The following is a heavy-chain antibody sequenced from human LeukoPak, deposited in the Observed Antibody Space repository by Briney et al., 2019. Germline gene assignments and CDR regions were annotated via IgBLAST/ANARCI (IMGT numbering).Heavy chain of an antibody. D-gene: IGHD4-17*01. Sequence: GGSLRLSCAASGFTFSSYSMNWVRQAPGKGLEWVSSISSSSSYIYYADSVKGRFTISRDNAKNSLYLQMNSLRAEDTAVYYCARAPRGDYGDAPWGQGTMVTVSS. V-gene: IGHV3-21*01. CDR3: ARAPRGDYGDAP. J-gene: IGHJ3*01. CDR1: GFTFSSYS. CDR2: ISSSSSYI.